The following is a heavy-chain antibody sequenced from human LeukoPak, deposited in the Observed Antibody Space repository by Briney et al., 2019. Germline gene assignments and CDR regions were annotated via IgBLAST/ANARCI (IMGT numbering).Heavy chain of an antibody. CDR1: GFTFSSYR. D-gene: IGHD3-9*01. Sequence: PGGSLRLSCAASGFTFSSYRMHWVRQAPGKGLVWVSRINSDGSNTSYADSVKGRFTISRDNAKNTLYLQMNSLRAEDTAVYYCARDAYDILTGYYGYNWFDPWGQGTLVTVSS. CDR3: ARDAYDILTGYYGYNWFDP. V-gene: IGHV3-74*01. CDR2: INSDGSNT. J-gene: IGHJ5*02.